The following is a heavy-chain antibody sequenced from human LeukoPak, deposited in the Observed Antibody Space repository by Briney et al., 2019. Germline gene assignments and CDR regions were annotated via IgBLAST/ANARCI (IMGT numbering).Heavy chain of an antibody. Sequence: SETLSLTCTVSGASISSGDHYWSWIRQPAGKGLEWVGRVYTSGSTTYNPSLKSRVTISVDTSTNQFSLKLSSVTAADTAVYYCVTANQRSTYYFDYWGQGTLVTVSS. CDR3: VTANQRSTYYFDY. J-gene: IGHJ4*02. D-gene: IGHD1-20*01. CDR2: VYTSGST. V-gene: IGHV4-61*02. CDR1: GASISSGDHY.